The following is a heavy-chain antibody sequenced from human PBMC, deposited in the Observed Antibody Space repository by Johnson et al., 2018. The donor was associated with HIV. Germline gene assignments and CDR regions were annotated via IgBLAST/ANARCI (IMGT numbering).Heavy chain of an antibody. CDR2: ISYDGSHK. V-gene: IGHV3-30-3*01. CDR1: GFTFRSYA. CDR3: ARDRVLLWFGESPLDAFDI. Sequence: VQLVESGGGLVQPGRSLRLSCAASGFTFRSYAMHWVRQAPGKGLEWVALISYDGSHKFYADSVKGRFTISRDHSKNTLYLQMNSLRAEDTAVYYCARDRVLLWFGESPLDAFDIWGQGTMVTVSS. J-gene: IGHJ3*02. D-gene: IGHD3-10*01.